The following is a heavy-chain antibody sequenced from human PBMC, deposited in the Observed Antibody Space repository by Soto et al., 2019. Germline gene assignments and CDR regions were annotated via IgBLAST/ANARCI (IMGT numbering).Heavy chain of an antibody. CDR3: TSDNFDD. V-gene: IGHV3-7*01. Sequence: EVQLVESGGGLVQPGGSLRLSCVVSGFHFSSYWMSWVRQAPGKGLEWVANIKRDGSEKHYVDSVKGRFTISRDNAKNSLYLQMNSLRAEDSGVYYCTSDNFDDWGQGTLVTVSS. CDR2: IKRDGSEK. CDR1: GFHFSSYW. J-gene: IGHJ4*02.